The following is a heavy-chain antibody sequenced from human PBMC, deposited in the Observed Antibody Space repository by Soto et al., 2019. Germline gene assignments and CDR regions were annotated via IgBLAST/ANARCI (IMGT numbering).Heavy chain of an antibody. CDR2: ISAYNGNT. V-gene: IGHV1-18*01. CDR1: GYTFTSYG. Sequence: QVQLVQSGAEVKKPGASVKVSCKASGYTFTSYGISWVRQAPRQGLEWMGWISAYNGNTNYAQKLQGRVTMTTDTSTSTAYMELRSLRSDDTAVYYCARDLPGETIADGATDYWGQGTLVTVSS. D-gene: IGHD3-16*01. CDR3: ARDLPGETIADGATDY. J-gene: IGHJ4*02.